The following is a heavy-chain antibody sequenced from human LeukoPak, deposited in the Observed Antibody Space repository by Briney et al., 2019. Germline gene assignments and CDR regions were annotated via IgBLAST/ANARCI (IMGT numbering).Heavy chain of an antibody. J-gene: IGHJ4*02. CDR3: ARDLRRYSSSSRGGFGY. V-gene: IGHV1-69*06. Sequence: SVKVSCKASGGTFSSYAISWVRQAPGQGLEWMGGIIPIFGTANYAQKFQGRVTITADKSTSTAYMELSSLRSEDTALYYCARDLRRYSSSSRGGFGYWGQGTLVTVSS. CDR1: GGTFSSYA. D-gene: IGHD6-6*01. CDR2: IIPIFGTA.